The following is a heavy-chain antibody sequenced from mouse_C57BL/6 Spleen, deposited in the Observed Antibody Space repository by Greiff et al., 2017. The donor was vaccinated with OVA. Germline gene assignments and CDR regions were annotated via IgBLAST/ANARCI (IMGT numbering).Heavy chain of an antibody. Sequence: QVQLQQSGAELVKPGASVKMSCKASGYTFTSYWITWVKQRPGQGLEWIGDIYPGSGSTNYNEKFKSKATLTVDTSSSTAYMQLSSLTSEDSAVYYCARSRDYYGSSPFAYWGQGTLVTVSA. D-gene: IGHD1-1*01. CDR2: IYPGSGST. CDR3: ARSRDYYGSSPFAY. V-gene: IGHV1-55*01. J-gene: IGHJ3*01. CDR1: GYTFTSYW.